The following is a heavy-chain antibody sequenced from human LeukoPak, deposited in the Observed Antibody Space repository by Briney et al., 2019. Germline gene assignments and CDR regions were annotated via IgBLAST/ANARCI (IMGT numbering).Heavy chain of an antibody. V-gene: IGHV3-7*01. J-gene: IGHJ4*02. CDR2: IKQDGSEK. CDR1: GFTFSSYW. D-gene: IGHD6-13*01. CDR3: ASEGVGRTIAAAGKDDY. Sequence: PGGSLRLSCAASGFTFSSYWMSWVRQAPGKGLEWVANIKQDGSEKYYVDSVKGRFTISRDNAKNSLHLQMNSLRAEDTAVYYCASEGVGRTIAAAGKDDYWGQGTLVTVSS.